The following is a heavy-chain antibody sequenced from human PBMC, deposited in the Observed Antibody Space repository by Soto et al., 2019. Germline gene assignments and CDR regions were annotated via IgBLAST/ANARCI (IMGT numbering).Heavy chain of an antibody. CDR1: RYTFISYD. CDR2: MNPSSANT. D-gene: IGHD3-16*01. V-gene: IGHV1-8*01. CDR3: TRGQEVWWNAGPLGLHGLDV. Sequence: ASVKVSCKASRYTFISYDINWVRQAPGQGLEWMGWMNPSSANTGYAQRFQGRISMTRNTSMNTAYMELNSLTSEDTAVYYCTRGQEVWWNAGPLGLHGLDVWGQGTTVTVSS. J-gene: IGHJ6*02.